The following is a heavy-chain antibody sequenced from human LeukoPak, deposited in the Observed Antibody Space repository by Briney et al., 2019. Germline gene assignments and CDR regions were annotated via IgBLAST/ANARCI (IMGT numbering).Heavy chain of an antibody. CDR1: GGSISSSSYY. D-gene: IGHD6-13*01. CDR2: IYYSGST. CDR3: ARHRKRYEFLVRLHSYYFDY. J-gene: IGHJ4*02. V-gene: IGHV4-39*01. Sequence: PSETLSLTCTVSGGSISSSSYYWGWIRQPPGKGLEWIASIYYSGSTYYNPSLKSRVTISVDTSKNQFSLKLSSVTAADTAVYYCARHRKRYEFLVRLHSYYFDYWGQGTLVTVSS.